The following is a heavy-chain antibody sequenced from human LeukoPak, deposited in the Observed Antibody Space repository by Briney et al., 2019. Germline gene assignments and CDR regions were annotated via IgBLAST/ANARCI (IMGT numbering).Heavy chain of an antibody. Sequence: TGGSLRLPCAASGFTFSSYAMHWVRQAPGKGLEWVAVISYDGSNKYYADSVKGRFTISRDNSKNTLYLQMNSLRAEDTAVYYCASSRTDSSGWYPGYYYYYGMDVWGKGTTVTVSS. V-gene: IGHV3-30-3*01. CDR1: GFTFSSYA. D-gene: IGHD6-19*01. CDR3: ASSRTDSSGWYPGYYYYYGMDV. J-gene: IGHJ6*04. CDR2: ISYDGSNK.